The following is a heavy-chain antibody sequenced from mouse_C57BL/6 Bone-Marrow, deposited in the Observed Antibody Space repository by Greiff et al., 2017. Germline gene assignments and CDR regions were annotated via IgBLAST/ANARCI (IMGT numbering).Heavy chain of an antibody. J-gene: IGHJ1*03. CDR3: ARRGDGRDWYFDV. Sequence: EVQLVESGGDLVKPGGSLKLSCAASGFTFSSYGMSWVRQTPDKRLEWVATISSGGSYTYYPDSVKGRFTISRDTAKNTLYLQMSSLKSEDTAMYYCARRGDGRDWYFDVWGTGTTVTVSS. CDR1: GFTFSSYG. CDR2: ISSGGSYT. V-gene: IGHV5-6*01.